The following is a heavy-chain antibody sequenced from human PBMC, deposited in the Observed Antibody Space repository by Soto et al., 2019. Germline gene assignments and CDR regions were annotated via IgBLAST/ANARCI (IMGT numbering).Heavy chain of an antibody. Sequence: NPSETLSLTCAVSGGSISSSNWWSWVRQPPGKGLEWIGEIYHSGSTNYNPSLKSRVTISVDKSKNQFSLKLSSVTAADTAVYYCARYYYGSGSYFTRFDYWGQGTLVTVSS. CDR3: ARYYYGSGSYFTRFDY. CDR2: IYHSGST. CDR1: GGSISSSNW. J-gene: IGHJ4*02. D-gene: IGHD3-10*01. V-gene: IGHV4-4*02.